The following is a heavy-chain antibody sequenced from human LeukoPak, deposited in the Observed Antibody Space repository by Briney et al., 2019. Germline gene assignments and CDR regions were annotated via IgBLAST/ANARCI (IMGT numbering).Heavy chain of an antibody. D-gene: IGHD2-15*01. Sequence: SETLSLTCTVSGGSISSGSYYWSWIRQPAWKGLEWIGHIYSSGSTNYNPSLKSRVTISVDTSKNQFSLKLGSVTAADTAVYYCARDRDVDDFDYWGRGTLVIVSS. CDR3: ARDRDVDDFDY. J-gene: IGHJ4*01. CDR1: GGSISSGSYY. V-gene: IGHV4-61*09. CDR2: IYSSGST.